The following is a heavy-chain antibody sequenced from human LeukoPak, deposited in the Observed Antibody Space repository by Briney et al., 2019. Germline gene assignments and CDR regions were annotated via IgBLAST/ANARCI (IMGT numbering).Heavy chain of an antibody. CDR3: ARGRFLEWLTTYYYYGMDV. CDR1: GYTFTNFG. J-gene: IGHJ6*02. Sequence: ASVKVSCKASGYTFTNFGISWVRQAPGQGLEWMGWINTNTGNPTYAQGFTGQFVFSLDTSVSTAYLQISSLKAEDTAVYYCARGRFLEWLTTYYYYGMDVWGQGTTVTVSS. CDR2: INTNTGNP. V-gene: IGHV7-4-1*02. D-gene: IGHD3-3*01.